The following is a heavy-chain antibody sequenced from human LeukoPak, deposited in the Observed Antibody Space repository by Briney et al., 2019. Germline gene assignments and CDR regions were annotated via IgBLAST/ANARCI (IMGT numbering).Heavy chain of an antibody. J-gene: IGHJ4*02. CDR2: INPNSGGT. V-gene: IGHV1-2*02. D-gene: IGHD3-3*01. Sequence: ASVKVSCKTSGYSFTGYYIHWVRQAPGQGLEWMGWINPNSGGTNYPQKFQDRVTMTRDMSISTAYMELSRLRSDDTAVYYCARGSLYGNYVDYWGQGTLVTVSS. CDR3: ARGSLYGNYVDY. CDR1: GYSFTGYY.